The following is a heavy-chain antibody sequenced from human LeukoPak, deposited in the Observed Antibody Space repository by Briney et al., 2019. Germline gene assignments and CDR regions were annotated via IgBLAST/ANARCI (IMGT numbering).Heavy chain of an antibody. V-gene: IGHV4-59*01. J-gene: IGHJ6*02. Sequence: SETLSLTCTVSGGSISSYYWSWVRQPPGKGLEWIGHIYYSGSHNYYPSLKSRVSISADTSQNQFSLKLSSVTAADTAVYYCARAYGSGTYGPYYYGMDVWGQGTTVTVSS. CDR1: GGSISSYY. CDR2: IYYSGSH. CDR3: ARAYGSGTYGPYYYGMDV. D-gene: IGHD3-10*01.